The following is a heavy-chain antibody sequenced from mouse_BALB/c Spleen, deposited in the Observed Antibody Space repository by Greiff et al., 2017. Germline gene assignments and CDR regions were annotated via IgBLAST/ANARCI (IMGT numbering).Heavy chain of an antibody. J-gene: IGHJ4*01. CDR1: GYSITSDYA. V-gene: IGHV3-2*02. CDR2: ISYSGST. CDR3: ARAPIYDGYYDAMDY. Sequence: EVLLVESGPGLVKPSQSLSLTCTVTGYSITSDYAWNWIRQFPGNKLEWMGYISYSGSTSYNPSLKSRISITRDTSKNQFFLQLNSVTTEDTATYYCARAPIYDGYYDAMDYWGQGTSVTVSS. D-gene: IGHD2-3*01.